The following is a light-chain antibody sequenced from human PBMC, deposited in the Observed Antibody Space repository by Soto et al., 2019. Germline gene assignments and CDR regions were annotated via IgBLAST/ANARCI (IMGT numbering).Light chain of an antibody. CDR2: AAS. J-gene: IGKJ1*01. Sequence: DIQMTQSPSSLSASVGDRVTITCRASQGISDYLAWFQQKPGKVPKLLIFAASTLQSGVPSRFSGSGSGTDFTLTINSLQPEDVATYYCQKYNSVPWTFGQGIKVEIK. CDR3: QKYNSVPWT. CDR1: QGISDY. V-gene: IGKV1-27*01.